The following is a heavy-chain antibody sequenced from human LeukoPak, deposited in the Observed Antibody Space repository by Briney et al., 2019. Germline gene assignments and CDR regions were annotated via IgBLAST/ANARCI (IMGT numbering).Heavy chain of an antibody. Sequence: GGSLRLSCAASGFTFSSYAMSWVRQAPGKGLEWVSAISGSGGSTYYADSVTGRFVISRDNSKDPLYLQMNSLRAEDTAVYYCARDHVATIVLAYWGQGTLVTVSS. CDR1: GFTFSSYA. D-gene: IGHD5-24*01. CDR2: ISGSGGST. J-gene: IGHJ4*02. CDR3: ARDHVATIVLAY. V-gene: IGHV3-23*01.